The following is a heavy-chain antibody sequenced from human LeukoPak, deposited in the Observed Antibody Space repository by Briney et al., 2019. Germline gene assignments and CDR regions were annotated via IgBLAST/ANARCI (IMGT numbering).Heavy chain of an antibody. D-gene: IGHD2-2*01. J-gene: IGHJ4*02. Sequence: ASVKVSCKASGYTFTGYYMHWVRQAPGQGLEWMGWINPNSGGTNYAQKFQGRVTMTRDTSISTAYMELSRLRSDDTAVYYCARDPENCSRTSCYGWGQGTLVTVSS. V-gene: IGHV1-2*02. CDR3: ARDPENCSRTSCYG. CDR2: INPNSGGT. CDR1: GYTFTGYY.